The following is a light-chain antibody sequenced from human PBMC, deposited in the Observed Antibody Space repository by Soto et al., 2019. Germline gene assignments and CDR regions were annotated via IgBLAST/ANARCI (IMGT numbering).Light chain of an antibody. CDR2: DAS. J-gene: IGKJ4*01. Sequence: EIVLTQSPGTLSLSPGERATLSCRASQSVRSSLLAWYQQKPGQAPRLLIYDASRRAIGIPDRFSGSGSGTDFTVTISRLEPEDFAVYYCQQYGTSPLPFGGGTKVEIK. CDR3: QQYGTSPLP. CDR1: QSVRSSL. V-gene: IGKV3-20*01.